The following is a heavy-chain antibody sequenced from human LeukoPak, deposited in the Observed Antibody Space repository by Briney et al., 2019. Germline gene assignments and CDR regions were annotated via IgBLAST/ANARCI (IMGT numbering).Heavy chain of an antibody. CDR2: IIPIFGTA. CDR3: ASDSGQTAFDP. D-gene: IGHD5-12*01. J-gene: IGHJ5*02. CDR1: GYTFTGYY. Sequence: SVKVSCKASGYTFTGYYMHWVRQAPGQGLEWMGGIIPIFGTANYAQKFQGRVTITADESTSTAYMELSSLRSEDTAVYYCASDSGQTAFDPWGQGTLVTVSS. V-gene: IGHV1-69*13.